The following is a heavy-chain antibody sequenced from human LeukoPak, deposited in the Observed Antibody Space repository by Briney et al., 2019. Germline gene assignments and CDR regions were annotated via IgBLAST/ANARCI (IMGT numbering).Heavy chain of an antibody. CDR2: INHSGST. D-gene: IGHD3-10*01. V-gene: IGHV4-34*01. Sequence: RASETLSLTCAVYGGSFSGYYWSWIRQPPGKGLEWIGEINHSGSTNYNPSLKSRVTISVDTSKNQFSLKLSSVTAADTAVYYCARGYYGSGSYKAGIDYWGQGTLVTVSS. J-gene: IGHJ4*02. CDR1: GGSFSGYY. CDR3: ARGYYGSGSYKAGIDY.